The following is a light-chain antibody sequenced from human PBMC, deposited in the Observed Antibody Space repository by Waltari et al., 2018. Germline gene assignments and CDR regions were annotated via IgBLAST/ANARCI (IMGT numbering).Light chain of an antibody. CDR2: KAS. J-gene: IGKJ2*01. CDR3: QQYESYSYT. Sequence: DIQITQFTSTLSASVGDRVTITCRASQSISIWLAWYQQKPGKAPKLLIYKASRLETGVPSRFSGSGSGTEFTLTISSLQPDDFATYYCQQYESYSYTFGQGTKLEIK. V-gene: IGKV1-5*03. CDR1: QSISIW.